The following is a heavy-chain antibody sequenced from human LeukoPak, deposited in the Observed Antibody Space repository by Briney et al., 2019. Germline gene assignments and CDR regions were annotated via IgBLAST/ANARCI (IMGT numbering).Heavy chain of an antibody. J-gene: IGHJ5*02. CDR2: ISIYNGNT. D-gene: IGHD3-3*01. V-gene: IGHV1-18*01. Sequence: GASVKVSCKASGYTFTNYGIGWVRQAPGQGLEWMDWISIYNGNTDYAQKLRGRVTMTTDTSTSTAYMELRSLRSDDTAVYYCARITYDFWSGYYMPDDPWGQGTLVTVSS. CDR1: GYTFTNYG. CDR3: ARITYDFWSGYYMPDDP.